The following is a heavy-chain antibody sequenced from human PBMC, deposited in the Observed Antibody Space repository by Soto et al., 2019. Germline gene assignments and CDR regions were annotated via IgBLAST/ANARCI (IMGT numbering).Heavy chain of an antibody. CDR1: GGTFSSYT. Sequence: QVQLVQSGAEVKKPGSSVNVSCKASGGTFSSYTISWVRQAPGQGLEWRGRIIPILGIANYGQKFQGRVTIVAAKSTSTAYMDSSSLRSEDTAVYYCAVSAGAATAYWFDPWGQGTLVIVSS. CDR2: IIPILGIA. CDR3: AVSAGAATAYWFDP. D-gene: IGHD6-19*01. V-gene: IGHV1-69*02. J-gene: IGHJ5*02.